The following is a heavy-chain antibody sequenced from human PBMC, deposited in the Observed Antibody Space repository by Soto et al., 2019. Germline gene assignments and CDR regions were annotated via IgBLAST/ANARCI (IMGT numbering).Heavy chain of an antibody. CDR1: GFTFTNSA. V-gene: IGHV3-23*01. CDR2: MTGSGGST. CDR3: TKDVADCGGDCFSGFDS. D-gene: IGHD2-21*02. Sequence: AVGSMRLSCAASGFTFTNSAMNWVRQATGEGLEWVSTMTGSGGSTYYADSVKGRFTISRDTSKNTVYLHMNSLRAEDTAVYYCTKDVADCGGDCFSGFDSWGQGTLVTVSS. J-gene: IGHJ4*02.